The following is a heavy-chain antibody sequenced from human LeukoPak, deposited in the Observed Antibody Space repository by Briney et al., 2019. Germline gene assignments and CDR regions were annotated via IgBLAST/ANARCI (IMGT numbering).Heavy chain of an antibody. CDR3: ARSLQWPNDY. J-gene: IGHJ4*02. CDR2: IYSGGST. D-gene: IGHD6-19*01. CDR1: GFTVSSNY. V-gene: IGHV3-66*02. Sequence: GGSLRLSCAASGFTVSSNYMSWVHQAPGKGLEWVSVIYSGGSTYYADSVKGRFTISRDNSKNTLYLQMNSLRAEDTAVYYCARSLQWPNDYWGQGTLVTVSS.